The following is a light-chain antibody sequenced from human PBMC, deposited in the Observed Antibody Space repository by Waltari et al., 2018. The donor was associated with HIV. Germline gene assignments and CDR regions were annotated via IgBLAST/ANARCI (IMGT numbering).Light chain of an antibody. CDR2: WAS. V-gene: IGKV4-1*01. J-gene: IGKJ1*01. CDR1: QSVLYASTNENY. Sequence: DIVMTQSPDSLAMSLGERATINCKSSQSVLYASTNENYLAWYQQKAGQPPKLLIYWASTRQSGSPDRLNGSGSGTDFTPTIGGLQAEDVALYCFQQYYSTPRTFGRGTTVEI. CDR3: QQYYSTPRT.